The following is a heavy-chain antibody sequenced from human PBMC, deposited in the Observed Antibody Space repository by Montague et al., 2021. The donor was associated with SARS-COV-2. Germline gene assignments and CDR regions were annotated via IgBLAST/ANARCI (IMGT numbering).Heavy chain of an antibody. D-gene: IGHD3-10*01. CDR2: ISSSGSTI. Sequence: SLRLSCAASGFIFSSYEMNWVRQAPGKGLECVSHISSSGSTIYYTDSVKGRFTVSRDNAKNSLYLQMNSLRAEDTAVYYCARDNGRITMVRGEFGADYWGQGTPVTVSS. CDR3: ARDNGRITMVRGEFGADY. V-gene: IGHV3-48*03. J-gene: IGHJ4*02. CDR1: GFIFSSYE.